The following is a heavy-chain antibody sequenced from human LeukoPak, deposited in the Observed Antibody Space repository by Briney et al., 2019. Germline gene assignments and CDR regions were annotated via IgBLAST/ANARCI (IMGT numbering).Heavy chain of an antibody. CDR2: IKQDGSEK. D-gene: IGHD6-13*01. CDR1: GFTFSSYW. Sequence: GGSLRLSCAASGFTFSSYWMSWVRQAPGKGLEWVANIKQDGSEKYYVDSVKGRFTISRDNAKNTLYLQMNSLRSEDTAVYYCARDSGDEQQLALTGLYYFDYWGQGTLVTVSS. CDR3: ARDSGDEQQLALTGLYYFDY. J-gene: IGHJ4*02. V-gene: IGHV3-7*01.